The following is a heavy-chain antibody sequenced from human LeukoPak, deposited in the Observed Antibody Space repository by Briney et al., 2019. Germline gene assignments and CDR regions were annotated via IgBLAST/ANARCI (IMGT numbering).Heavy chain of an antibody. CDR2: IYYSWST. J-gene: IGHJ4*02. CDR3: ASGSPGSGWSAY. D-gene: IGHD6-19*01. Sequence: SGTLSLTRTVSGGSLSSYYWSWVRRPPGEGLGWIGYIYYSWSTNYTPSLKSRVTISVDTSTNQISLKLSSVTPADTAAYFSASGSPGSGWSAYWGQGTLVTVPS. V-gene: IGHV4-59*01. CDR1: GGSLSSYY.